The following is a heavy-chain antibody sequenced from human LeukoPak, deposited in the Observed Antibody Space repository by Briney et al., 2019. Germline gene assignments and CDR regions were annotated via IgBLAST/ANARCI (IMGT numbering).Heavy chain of an antibody. CDR2: IYYSGST. V-gene: IGHV4-59*01. CDR1: GGSISSYY. Sequence: SETLSLTCTVSGGSISSYYWTWIRQPSGKGLEGIGHIYYSGSTNYSPSLKSRVTISVDTSKTQFSLKLSSVSAADTAVYYGARLSSLANIAARGRTWFDTWGQGSLVTVSS. J-gene: IGHJ5*02. D-gene: IGHD6-6*01. CDR3: ARLSSLANIAARGRTWFDT.